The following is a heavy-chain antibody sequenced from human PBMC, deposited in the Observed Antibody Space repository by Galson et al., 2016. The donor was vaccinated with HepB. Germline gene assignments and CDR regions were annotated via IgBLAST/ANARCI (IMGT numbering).Heavy chain of an antibody. V-gene: IGHV3-21*01. J-gene: IGHJ6*02. CDR1: GFTFRSSS. D-gene: IGHD3-22*01. Sequence: SLRLSCAASGFTFRSSSMHWVRQAPGKGLEWVSFIDSSVIYIHYAESVKGRFTISRDNAKNSLYLQMHSLRAEATAVYYCARGVKSYDSSGYYGMDVWGQGTTVTVSS. CDR2: IDSSVIYI. CDR3: ARGVKSYDSSGYYGMDV.